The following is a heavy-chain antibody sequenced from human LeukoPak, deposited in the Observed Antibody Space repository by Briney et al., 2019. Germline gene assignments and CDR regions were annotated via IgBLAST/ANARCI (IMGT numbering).Heavy chain of an antibody. J-gene: IGHJ6*02. Sequence: GGSLRLSCAASEYTFTNYGMHWVRQAPGKGLEWVGVISYDGTNNHYVDSANVRFTISRDNSKNTLYLQMNSLRTEDTAVYYCAKDIAAATRRGYYYFGLDVWGQGTLVTVS. CDR2: ISYDGTNN. CDR3: AKDIAAATRRGYYYFGLDV. D-gene: IGHD2-15*01. V-gene: IGHV3-30*18. CDR1: EYTFTNYG.